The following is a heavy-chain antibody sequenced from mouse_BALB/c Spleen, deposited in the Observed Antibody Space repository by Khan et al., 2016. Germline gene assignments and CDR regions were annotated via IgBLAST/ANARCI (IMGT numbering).Heavy chain of an antibody. CDR1: GFAFSRYW. CDR3: ARGGYYGFLDY. V-gene: IGHV4-1*02. CDR2: INPDSSTI. Sequence: EVQLQESGGGLVQPGGSLKLSCAASGFAFSRYWMSWVRQAPGKGLEWIGEINPDSSTINYTPSLKDKFIISRDNAKNTLYLQMSKVRSEDTALYYCARGGYYGFLDYWGQGTTLTVSS. D-gene: IGHD2-2*01. J-gene: IGHJ2*01.